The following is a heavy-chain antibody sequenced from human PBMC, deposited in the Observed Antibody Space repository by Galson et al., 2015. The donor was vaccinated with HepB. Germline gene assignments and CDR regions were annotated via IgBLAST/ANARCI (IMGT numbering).Heavy chain of an antibody. J-gene: IGHJ5*02. CDR2: ISGHRNTI. V-gene: IGHV3-48*04. CDR1: GFSISGYS. D-gene: IGHD5-24*01. CDR3: ARERVMGWLQKSLGNLDP. Sequence: SLRLSCAASGFSISGYSMNWVRQAPGKGLEWLSYISGHRNTIYYTDAVKGRFTISRDNAKNSLFLQMNSLRVEDTAVYYCARERVMGWLQKSLGNLDPWGQGTLVTVSS.